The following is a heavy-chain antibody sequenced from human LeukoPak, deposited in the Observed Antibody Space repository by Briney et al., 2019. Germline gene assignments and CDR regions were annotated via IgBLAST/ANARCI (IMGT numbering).Heavy chain of an antibody. J-gene: IGHJ4*02. CDR1: GFTFSSAW. CDR2: ISYDGSNK. V-gene: IGHV3-30*18. CDR3: AKDGDSSGWYYFDY. D-gene: IGHD6-19*01. Sequence: GGSLRLSCAASGFTFSSAWMHWVRQAPGKGLEWVAVISYDGSNKYYADSVKGRFTISRDNSKNTLYLQMNSLRAEDTAVYYCAKDGDSSGWYYFDYWGQGTLVTVSS.